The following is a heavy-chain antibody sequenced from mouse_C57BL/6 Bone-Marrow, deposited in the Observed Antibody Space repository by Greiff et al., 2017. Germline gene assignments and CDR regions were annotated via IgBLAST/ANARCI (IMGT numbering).Heavy chain of an antibody. D-gene: IGHD2-5*01. V-gene: IGHV1-58*01. CDR1: GYTFTSYG. Sequence: VQLKESGADLVRPGSSVTLSCTSSGYTFTSYGINWVKPRPGQGLEWIGYIILGNGYTDYNDKFKGQATLTSDTSSSTAYMQLSSLTSEDSAIYFCAREGVYYSNLAYWGQGTLVTVSA. CDR3: AREGVYYSNLAY. J-gene: IGHJ3*01. CDR2: IILGNGYT.